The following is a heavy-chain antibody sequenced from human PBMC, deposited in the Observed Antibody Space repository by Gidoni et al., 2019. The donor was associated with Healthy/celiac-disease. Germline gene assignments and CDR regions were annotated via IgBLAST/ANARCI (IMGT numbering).Heavy chain of an antibody. D-gene: IGHD1-7*01. CDR1: GFTFSSYS. CDR3: ARGPPGTTADAFDI. V-gene: IGHV3-48*01. Sequence: EVQLVESGGGLVQPGGSLRLSCAASGFTFSSYSMNWVRQAPGKGLEWVSYISSSSSTIYYADSVKDRFTISRDNAKNSLYLQMNSLRAEDTAVYYCARGPPGTTADAFDIWGQGTMVTVSS. CDR2: ISSSSSTI. J-gene: IGHJ3*02.